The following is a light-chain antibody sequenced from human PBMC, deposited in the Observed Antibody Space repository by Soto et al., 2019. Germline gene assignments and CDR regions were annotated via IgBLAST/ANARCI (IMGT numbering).Light chain of an antibody. CDR3: QQYNSYPWT. Sequence: GARVTITCRASQSISGWLAWYQQKPGKAPKLLIYDVSSLESGVPSRFSGSGSGTEFTLAISSLQPDDFATYYCQQYNSYPWTFGQGTKVDIK. CDR2: DVS. CDR1: QSISGW. V-gene: IGKV1-5*01. J-gene: IGKJ1*01.